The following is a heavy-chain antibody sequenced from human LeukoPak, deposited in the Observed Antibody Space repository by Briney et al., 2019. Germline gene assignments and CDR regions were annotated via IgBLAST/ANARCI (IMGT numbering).Heavy chain of an antibody. D-gene: IGHD1-1*01. CDR2: IIPIFGTA. CDR1: GGTFSSYA. Sequence: ASVKVSCKASGGTFSSYAISWVRQAPGQGLEWMRGIIPIFGTANYAQKFQGRVTITADKSTSTAYMELSSLRSEDTAVYYCASPLDPKTFDYWGQGTLVTVSS. CDR3: ASPLDPKTFDY. J-gene: IGHJ4*02. V-gene: IGHV1-69*06.